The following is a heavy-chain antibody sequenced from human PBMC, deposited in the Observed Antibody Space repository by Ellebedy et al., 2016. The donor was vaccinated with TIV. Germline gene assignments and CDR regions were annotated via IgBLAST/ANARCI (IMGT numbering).Heavy chain of an antibody. V-gene: IGHV4-61*01. CDR3: ARETTGEAFDI. Sequence: GSLRLSXSVFGGSVRSGNYYWNWIRQSPRKGLEWIGNIYFSGTTNYNPSLKSRVTLSVDTSKNQFSLKLTSVTAADTAVYYCARETTGEAFDIWGQGTMVTVSS. CDR1: GGSVRSGNYY. J-gene: IGHJ3*02. D-gene: IGHD4-17*01. CDR2: IYFSGTT.